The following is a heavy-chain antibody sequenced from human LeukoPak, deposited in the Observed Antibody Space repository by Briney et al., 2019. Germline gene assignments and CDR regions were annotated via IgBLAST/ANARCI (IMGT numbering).Heavy chain of an antibody. CDR2: IYYSGST. CDR1: GGSISSYY. V-gene: IGHV4-59*01. CDR3: ARAGRSSAQNYYYYMDV. Sequence: SETLSLTCTVSGGSISSYYWSWILQPPGKGLEWIGYIYYSGSTNYNPSLKSRVTISVDTSKNQFSLKLSSVTAADTAVYYCARAGRSSAQNYYYYMDVWGKGTTVTVSS. D-gene: IGHD6-25*01. J-gene: IGHJ6*03.